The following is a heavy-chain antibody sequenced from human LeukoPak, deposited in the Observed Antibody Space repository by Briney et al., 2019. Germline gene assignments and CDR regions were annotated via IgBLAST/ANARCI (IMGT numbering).Heavy chain of an antibody. CDR1: GYSISSGYY. V-gene: IGHV4-38-2*02. D-gene: IGHD3-22*01. Sequence: SETLSLTCAVSGYSISSGYYWGWIRQPPGKVLEWIGSIYHSGSTYYNPSLKSRVTISVDTSKNQFSLKLTSVTAADTAVYYCARDASSGGHYWGQGTLVTVSS. CDR2: IYHSGST. J-gene: IGHJ4*02. CDR3: ARDASSGGHY.